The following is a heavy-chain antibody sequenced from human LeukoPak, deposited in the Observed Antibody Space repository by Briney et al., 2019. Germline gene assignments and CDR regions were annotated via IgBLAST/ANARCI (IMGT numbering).Heavy chain of an antibody. CDR3: ARVFSGYDSVLDY. V-gene: IGHV3-7*04. Sequence: PGGSLRLSCAASGFTFSSYWMTWVRQAPGKGLEWVANIKQDGSEKYYVDSVKGRFTISRDNAKNSLYLQMNSLRAEDTAVYYCARVFSGYDSVLDYWGQGTLVTVSS. D-gene: IGHD5-12*01. J-gene: IGHJ4*02. CDR1: GFTFSSYW. CDR2: IKQDGSEK.